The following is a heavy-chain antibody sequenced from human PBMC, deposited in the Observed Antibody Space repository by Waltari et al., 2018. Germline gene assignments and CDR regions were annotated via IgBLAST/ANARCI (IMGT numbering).Heavy chain of an antibody. J-gene: IGHJ4*02. CDR3: ARAGKSRELGPYYFDY. V-gene: IGHV4-38-2*02. CDR1: GYSISSGYY. CDR2: IDHSGST. D-gene: IGHD1-7*01. Sequence: QVQLQESGPGLVKPSETLSLTCTVSGYSISSGYYWGWIRQPPGKGLEWIGSIDHSGSTYYNPSLKSRVTISVDTSKNQFSLKLSSVTAADTAVYYCARAGKSRELGPYYFDYWGQGTLVTVSS.